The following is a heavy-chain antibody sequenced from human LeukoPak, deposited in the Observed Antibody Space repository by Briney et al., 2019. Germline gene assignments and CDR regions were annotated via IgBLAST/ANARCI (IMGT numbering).Heavy chain of an antibody. CDR3: ARGRRLYVRALNWFDP. D-gene: IGHD3-16*01. J-gene: IGHJ5*02. CDR2: IYTSGST. CDR1: GGSISSGSYY. Sequence: SQTLSLTCTVSGGSISSGSYYWSWIRQPAGKGLEWIGRIYTSGSTNYNPSLKSRVTISVDTSKNQFSLKLSSVTAADTAVYYCARGRRLYVRALNWFDPWGQGTLVTVSS. V-gene: IGHV4-61*02.